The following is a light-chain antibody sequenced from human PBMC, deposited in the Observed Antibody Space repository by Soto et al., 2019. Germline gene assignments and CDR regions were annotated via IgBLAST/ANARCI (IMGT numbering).Light chain of an antibody. CDR1: QSVSSNY. V-gene: IGKV3-20*01. J-gene: IGKJ4*01. CDR2: GVS. CDR3: QRSAESPF. Sequence: EIVLTQSPDTLSLSPGERASLSCRVSQSVSSNYLAWYQQTPGQAPRLLIYGVSTRATGIPDRFRGSGSGKDFKLNINRLEPGDCPVYWCQRSAESPFFGGGTNLAIQ.